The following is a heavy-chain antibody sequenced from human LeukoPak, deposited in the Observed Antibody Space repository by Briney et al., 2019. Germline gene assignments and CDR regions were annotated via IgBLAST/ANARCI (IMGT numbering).Heavy chain of an antibody. CDR2: INHSGST. CDR3: ARGPTVVVPAAGGWFDP. Sequence: SETLSLTCAVYGGSFSGYYWSWIRQPPGKGVEWIGEINHSGSTNYNPSLKSRATISVDTSKNQFSLKLSSVTAADTAVYYCARGPTVVVPAAGGWFDPWGQGTLVTVSS. CDR1: GGSFSGYY. D-gene: IGHD2-2*01. J-gene: IGHJ5*02. V-gene: IGHV4-34*01.